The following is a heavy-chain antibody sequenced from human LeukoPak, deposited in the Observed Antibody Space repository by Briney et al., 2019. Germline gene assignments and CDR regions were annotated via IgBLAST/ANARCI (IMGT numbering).Heavy chain of an antibody. Sequence: SETLSLTCTVSGGSISSTSFYWGWIRQPPGKGLEWIGTIRYGGSTFYNPSLKSRVTISLDTSRNQFSLKLNSVTAADTAVYYCARVHDYNDRPFFYYGMDVWGQGTTVIVS. J-gene: IGHJ6*02. CDR2: IRYGGST. CDR3: ARVHDYNDRPFFYYGMDV. CDR1: GGSISSTSFY. V-gene: IGHV4-39*07. D-gene: IGHD4-11*01.